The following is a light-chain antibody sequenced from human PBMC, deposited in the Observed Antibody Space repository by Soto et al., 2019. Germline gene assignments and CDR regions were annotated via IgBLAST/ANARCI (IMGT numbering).Light chain of an antibody. CDR2: EVS. Sequence: QSVLTQPASVSGSPGQSISISCTGTSRDVGGYNFVSWYQQHPGKAPKLMIYEVSNRPSGVSNRFSGSKSGNTASVTISGLQAEDEADYYCSSYTSTNTPVFGTGTKVTVL. V-gene: IGLV2-14*01. J-gene: IGLJ1*01. CDR3: SSYTSTNTPV. CDR1: SRDVGGYNF.